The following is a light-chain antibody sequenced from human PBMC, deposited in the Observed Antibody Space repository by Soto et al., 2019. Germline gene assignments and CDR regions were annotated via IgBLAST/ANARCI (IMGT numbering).Light chain of an antibody. V-gene: IGLV7-46*01. CDR2: DTR. J-gene: IGLJ1*01. Sequence: QAVVTQEPSLTVSPGGTVTLTCGSSTGAVTTNHYPYWFQQKPGQAPRTLIYDTRNKHSWTPARFSGSLLGGKAALTLSGAQSEDEAEYYCFLSYSDASFVFGTGTKLTVL. CDR3: FLSYSDASFV. CDR1: TGAVTTNHY.